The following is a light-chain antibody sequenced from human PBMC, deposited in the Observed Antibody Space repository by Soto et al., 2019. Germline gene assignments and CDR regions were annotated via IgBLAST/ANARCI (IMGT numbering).Light chain of an antibody. CDR3: AVWDGSLNGWV. J-gene: IGLJ3*02. Sequence: QSVLTQPPSASGTPGQRVTIPCSGSSSNIGTNTVNWYQQFPGTAPELLIYSNDQRPSGVPDRFSGSKSGTSASLAIGGLQSDDEADYYCAVWDGSLNGWVFGGGTKVTVL. CDR2: SND. V-gene: IGLV1-44*01. CDR1: SSNIGTNT.